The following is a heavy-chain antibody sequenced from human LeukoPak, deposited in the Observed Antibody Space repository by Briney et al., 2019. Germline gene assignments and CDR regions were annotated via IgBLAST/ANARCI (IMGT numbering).Heavy chain of an antibody. CDR1: GLTLDDYG. CDR3: AREYGDYSSYFDL. D-gene: IGHD4-17*01. CDR2: ITWNGAST. V-gene: IGHV3-20*04. J-gene: IGHJ2*01. Sequence: GRSLRLSCAASGLTLDDYGMSWVRQAPGKGLEWVTGITWNGASTGFADSVKGRFTISRDNAKNSLYLGMSSLRAEDTALYYCAREYGDYSSYFDLWGRGTLVTVSS.